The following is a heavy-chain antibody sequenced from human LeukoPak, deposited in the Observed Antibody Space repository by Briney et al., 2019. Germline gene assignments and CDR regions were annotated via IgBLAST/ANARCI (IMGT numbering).Heavy chain of an antibody. CDR1: GGFINTYY. J-gene: IGHJ4*02. CDR3: ARVWGGYSGSDY. Sequence: PSETLSLTCTVSGGFINTYYWNWIRQPPGKRLEWIGFISHSGTTNYNPSLKSRVTMSVDTSKNQFTLNLSSVTAADTAVYCCARVWGGYSGSDYWGQGTLVTVSS. CDR2: ISHSGTT. V-gene: IGHV4-59*01. D-gene: IGHD5-12*01.